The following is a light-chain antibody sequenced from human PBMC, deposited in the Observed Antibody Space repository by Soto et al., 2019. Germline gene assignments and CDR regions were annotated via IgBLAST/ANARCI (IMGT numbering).Light chain of an antibody. Sequence: QSALTQPASVSGSTRQSITISCTRTNSDVGGYNYVSWYQQHPYKAPKLMIYDVSNRPSGVSIRFSGSKSGNAASLTISGLQAEDEADYYCSSYTSSSSVLFGGGTKLTVL. J-gene: IGLJ2*01. V-gene: IGLV2-14*01. CDR2: DVS. CDR1: NSDVGGYNY. CDR3: SSYTSSSSVL.